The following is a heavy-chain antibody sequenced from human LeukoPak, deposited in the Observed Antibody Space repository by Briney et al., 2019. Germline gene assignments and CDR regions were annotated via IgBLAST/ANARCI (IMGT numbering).Heavy chain of an antibody. CDR2: ISGSGGST. CDR3: AKESTVTPGNVNWFDP. J-gene: IGHJ5*02. D-gene: IGHD4-17*01. V-gene: IGHV3-23*01. Sequence: PGGSLRLSCAASAFTFSNYAMSWVRQAPGKGLEWVSTISGSGGSTYYAESVKGRFTISRDNSKNKLYLQMNSLRAEDTAVYYCAKESTVTPGNVNWFDPWGQGTLVTVSS. CDR1: AFTFSNYA.